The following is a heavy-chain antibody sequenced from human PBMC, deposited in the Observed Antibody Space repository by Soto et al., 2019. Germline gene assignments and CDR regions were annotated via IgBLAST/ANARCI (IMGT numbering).Heavy chain of an antibody. V-gene: IGHV3-21*01. CDR1: GFTFSSYS. CDR2: ISSSSSYI. J-gene: IGHJ3*02. Sequence: EVQLVESGGGLVKPGGSLRLSCAASGFTFSSYSMNWVRQAPGKGLEWVSSISSSSSYIYYADSVKGRFTISRDNAKNSLYLQMNSLRAEDTAVYYCARATGSSETGGAFDIWGQGTMVTVSS. CDR3: ARATGSSETGGAFDI. D-gene: IGHD6-13*01.